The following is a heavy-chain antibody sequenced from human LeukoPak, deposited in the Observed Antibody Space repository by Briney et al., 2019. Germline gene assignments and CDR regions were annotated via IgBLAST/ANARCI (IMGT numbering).Heavy chain of an antibody. CDR3: ARIPGAPDANWGSSPAFDI. J-gene: IGHJ3*02. D-gene: IGHD7-27*01. V-gene: IGHV3-33*01. CDR1: GFTFSSYG. CDR2: IWYDGSNK. Sequence: SGGSLRLSCAASGFTFSSYGMHWVRQAPGKGLEWVAVIWYDGSNKYYADSVKGRFTISRDNSKNTLYLQMNSLRAEDTAVYYCARIPGAPDANWGSSPAFDIWGQGTMVTVSS.